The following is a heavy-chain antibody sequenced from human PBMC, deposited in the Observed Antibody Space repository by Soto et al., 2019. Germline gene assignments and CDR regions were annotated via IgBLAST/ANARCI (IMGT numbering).Heavy chain of an antibody. V-gene: IGHV1-46*01. CDR3: ARGREDGDYVFEH. Sequence: QVQLVQSGAEVKKPGASVQLSCKASGYTFTSQYIHWMRQAPGQGLEWLGLVNPSGGRTSYTQNFQGRVTMTSDTSTNTVYMELGGLRSEDTAIYYCARGREDGDYVFEHWGRGALVTVSS. D-gene: IGHD4-17*01. J-gene: IGHJ4*02. CDR1: GYTFTSQY. CDR2: VNPSGGRT.